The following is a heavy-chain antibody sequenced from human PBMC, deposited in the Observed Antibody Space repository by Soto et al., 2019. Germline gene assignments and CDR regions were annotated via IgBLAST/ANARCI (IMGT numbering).Heavy chain of an antibody. V-gene: IGHV3-30*03. CDR1: GFTLCNFS. D-gene: IGHD5-12*01. Sequence: ALRPSCTPSGFTLCNFSLLWVSQAPRKALEWVALISYDGDHKYYPDSANGRFTVCRVNINNLLFLQMVSLTPEDTDVYYGGKNIMGYAAASDAVDDWGHGTTVTVSS. CDR2: ISYDGDHK. CDR3: GKNIMGYAAASDAVDD. J-gene: IGHJ4*01.